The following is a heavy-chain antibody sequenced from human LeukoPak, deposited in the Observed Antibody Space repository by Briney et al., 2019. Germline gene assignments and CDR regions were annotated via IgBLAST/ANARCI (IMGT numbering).Heavy chain of an antibody. D-gene: IGHD3-10*01. CDR1: GGSFSGYY. J-gene: IGHJ4*02. V-gene: IGHV4-34*01. CDR3: ARMRHYYGSGSYFRRTDNEFDY. CDR2: INHSGST. Sequence: SETLSLTCAVYGGSFSGYYWSWIRQPPGKGLEWIGEINHSGSTSYNPSLKSRVTISVDTSKNQFSLKLSSVTAADTAVYYCARMRHYYGSGSYFRRTDNEFDYWGQGTLVTVSS.